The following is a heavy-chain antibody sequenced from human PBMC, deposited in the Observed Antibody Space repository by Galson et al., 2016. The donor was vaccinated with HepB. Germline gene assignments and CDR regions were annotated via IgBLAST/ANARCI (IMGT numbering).Heavy chain of an antibody. J-gene: IGHJ4*02. CDR2: ISADGTNT. V-gene: IGHV3-30-3*01. Sequence: SLRLSCAVFGFNFSNYAMHWVRQAPGKGLEWVGVISADGTNTHHSASVRGRLSVSRANSKNTLYLQMNTLRPDDTGVYFCARGARGLRYYFDYWGQGARVTVSS. D-gene: IGHD3-10*01. CDR1: GFNFSNYA. CDR3: ARGARGLRYYFDY.